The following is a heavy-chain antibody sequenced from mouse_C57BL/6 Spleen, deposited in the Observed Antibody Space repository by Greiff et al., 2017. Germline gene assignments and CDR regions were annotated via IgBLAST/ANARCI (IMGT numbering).Heavy chain of an antibody. V-gene: IGHV1-26*01. J-gene: IGHJ4*01. CDR3: ARAGLGRAMDY. D-gene: IGHD4-1*01. CDR1: GYTFTDYY. CDR2: INPNNGGT. Sequence: EVKLQQSGPELVKPGASVKISCKASGYTFTDYYMNWVKQSHGKSLEWIGDINPNNGGTSYNQKFKGKATLTVDKSSSTAYMELRSLTSEDSAVYYCARAGLGRAMDYWGQGTSVTVSS.